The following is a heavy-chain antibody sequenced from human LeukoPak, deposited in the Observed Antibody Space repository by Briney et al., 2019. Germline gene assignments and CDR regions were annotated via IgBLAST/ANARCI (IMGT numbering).Heavy chain of an antibody. CDR2: INHSGST. D-gene: IGHD3-3*01. CDR1: GGFFSGYY. J-gene: IGHJ4*02. V-gene: IGHV4-34*01. Sequence: SEILSLTCAVYGGFFSGYYWSWIRQPPGKGLEWIGEINHSGSTNYNPSLKSRVTISVDTSKNQFSLKLSSVTAADTAVYYCARGMKDYDFWSGYYRALSTFDYWGQGTLVTVSS. CDR3: ARGMKDYDFWSGYYRALSTFDY.